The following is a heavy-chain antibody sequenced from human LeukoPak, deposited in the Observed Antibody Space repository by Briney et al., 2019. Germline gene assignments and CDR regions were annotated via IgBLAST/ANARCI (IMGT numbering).Heavy chain of an antibody. CDR1: GFTFSSYA. D-gene: IGHD1-26*01. CDR2: ISGSGGST. Sequence: GGSLRLSCAASGFTFSSYAMSWVRQAPGKGLEWVSAISGSGGSTYYADSVKGRFTISRDNSKNTLYLQMNSLRAEDTAVYYCAKDRSIVGAGGWFDPWGQGTLVTVSS. V-gene: IGHV3-23*01. J-gene: IGHJ5*02. CDR3: AKDRSIVGAGGWFDP.